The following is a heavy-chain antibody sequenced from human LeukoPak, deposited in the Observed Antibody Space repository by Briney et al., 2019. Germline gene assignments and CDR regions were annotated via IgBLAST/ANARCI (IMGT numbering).Heavy chain of an antibody. CDR1: GFTFSSYS. J-gene: IGHJ4*02. Sequence: GGSLRLSCAASGFTFSSYSMNWVRQAPGKRLDWVSSISSSSSYIFYADSVKGRFTISRDNAKNSLYLQMNSLRAEDTAVYYCAREVSIDRHLDYWGQGTLVTVSS. V-gene: IGHV3-21*01. CDR2: ISSSSSYI. D-gene: IGHD3-16*02. CDR3: AREVSIDRHLDY.